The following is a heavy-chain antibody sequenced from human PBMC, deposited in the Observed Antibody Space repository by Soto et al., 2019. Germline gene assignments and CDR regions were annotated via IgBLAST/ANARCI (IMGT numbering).Heavy chain of an antibody. CDR1: GGTFTIQA. Sequence: GALVKVACKASGGTFTIQAISWVRETPGKGLEWMGGIIPIFGTANYAQNFQGRITITADKSTNTAYMELSSLTSEDTAVYYCAGGISTVTTPKLAYWVKGTLVTV. CDR3: AGGISTVTTPKLAY. V-gene: IGHV1-69*06. CDR2: IIPIFGTA. J-gene: IGHJ4*02. D-gene: IGHD4-17*01.